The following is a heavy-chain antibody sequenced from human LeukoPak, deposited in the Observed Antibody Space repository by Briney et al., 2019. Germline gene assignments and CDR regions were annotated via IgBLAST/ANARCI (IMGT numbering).Heavy chain of an antibody. CDR2: IYHSGST. J-gene: IGHJ4*02. CDR1: GYSISSGYY. Sequence: SETLSLTCTVSGYSISSGYYWGWIRQPPGRGLEWIGSIYHSGSTYYNPSLKSRVTISVDTSKNQFSLKLSSVTAADTAVYYCARSRYYYRLYFDYWGQGTLVTVSS. V-gene: IGHV4-38-2*02. D-gene: IGHD3-10*01. CDR3: ARSRYYYRLYFDY.